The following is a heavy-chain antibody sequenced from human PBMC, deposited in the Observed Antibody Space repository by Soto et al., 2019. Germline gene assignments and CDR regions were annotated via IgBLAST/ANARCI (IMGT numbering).Heavy chain of an antibody. V-gene: IGHV1-18*01. CDR2: ISAYNGNT. CDR1: GYTFTSYG. J-gene: IGHJ6*02. D-gene: IGHD2-2*01. Sequence: ASVKVSCKASGYTFTSYGISWVRQAPGQGLEWMGWISAYNGNTNYAQKLQGRVTMTTDTSTSTAYMELRSLRSDDTAVYYCAREGDKGYCSSTSCHYGMDVWGQGTTVTVSS. CDR3: AREGDKGYCSSTSCHYGMDV.